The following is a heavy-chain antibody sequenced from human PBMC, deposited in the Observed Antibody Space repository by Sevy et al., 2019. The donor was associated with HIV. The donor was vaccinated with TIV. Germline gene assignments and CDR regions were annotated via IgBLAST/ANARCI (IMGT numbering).Heavy chain of an antibody. D-gene: IGHD3-22*01. V-gene: IGHV4-61*01. CDR3: ARDTGYYYDSSGYYSRRWYFDL. CDR2: IYYSGST. J-gene: IGHJ2*01. CDR1: GGSVSSGSYY. Sequence: ETLSLTCTVSGGSVSSGSYYWSWIRQPPGKGLEWIGYIYYSGSTNYNPSLKSRVTISVDTSKNQFSLKLSSVTAADTAVYYCARDTGYYYDSSGYYSRRWYFDLWGRGTLVTVSS.